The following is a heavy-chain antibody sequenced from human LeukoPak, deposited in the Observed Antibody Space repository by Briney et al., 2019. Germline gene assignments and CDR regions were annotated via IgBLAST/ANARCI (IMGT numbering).Heavy chain of an antibody. CDR3: ARERNNYDILTGYQDNWFDP. CDR2: IIPIIGTA. Sequence: SVKVSCKASGDTFSSYAISWVRQAPGQGLEWMGGIIPIIGTANYAQKLQGRVTITADESTSTAYMELSSLRSEDTAVYYCARERNNYDILTGYQDNWFDPWGEGTLVTVSS. CDR1: GDTFSSYA. D-gene: IGHD3-9*01. J-gene: IGHJ5*02. V-gene: IGHV1-69*13.